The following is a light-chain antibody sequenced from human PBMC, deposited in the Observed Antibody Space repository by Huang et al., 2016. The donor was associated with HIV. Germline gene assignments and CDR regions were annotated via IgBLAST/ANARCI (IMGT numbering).Light chain of an antibody. J-gene: IGKJ2*01. CDR2: GGS. V-gene: IGKV3-20*01. CDR1: QSVSGND. Sequence: EIVLTQSPGTLSLSPGERATLSCRASQSVSGNDLAWYQQKPGQAPRLLMYGGSRRAAGIPDRFSGSGSGTDFTLTISRLEPEDFAVYYCQQHGSSLPYTFGQGTKLEIK. CDR3: QQHGSSLPYT.